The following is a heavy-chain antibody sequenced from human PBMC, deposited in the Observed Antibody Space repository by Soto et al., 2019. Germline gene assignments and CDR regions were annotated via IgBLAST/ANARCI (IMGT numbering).Heavy chain of an antibody. CDR2: IHHSGST. Sequence: QMQLQESGPGLVKPSETLSLTCAVSSASIITEQRWTWVRQPPGKGLEWIGEIHHSGSTNNNPSLRSRVTMSVDKSKNRCSLNLNSVTAADTALYSCARGFGWSAIDHWGQGTLVIVSS. V-gene: IGHV4-4*02. CDR1: SASIITEQR. CDR3: ARGFGWSAIDH. J-gene: IGHJ4*02. D-gene: IGHD6-19*01.